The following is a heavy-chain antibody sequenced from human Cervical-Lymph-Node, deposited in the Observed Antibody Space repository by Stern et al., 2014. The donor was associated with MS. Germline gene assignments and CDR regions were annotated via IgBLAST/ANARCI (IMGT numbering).Heavy chain of an antibody. CDR1: GFSLTTGGMC. V-gene: IGHV2-70*13. Sequence: QVTLRESGPALVKPTQTLTLTCTFSGFSLTTGGMCVNWIRQPPGKALEWLRPLHWVGDKYYSSSLKTKLTISKDTSKNQVVLTMTNLDPADTATYYCARMIEGRLVESTDHYVFDIWGQGTVVTVSS. CDR3: ARMIEGRLVESTDHYVFDI. CDR2: LHWVGDK. D-gene: IGHD3-10*02. J-gene: IGHJ3*02.